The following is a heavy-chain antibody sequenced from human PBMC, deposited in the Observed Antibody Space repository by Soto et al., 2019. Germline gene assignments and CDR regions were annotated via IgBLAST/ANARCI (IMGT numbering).Heavy chain of an antibody. CDR3: AREARDSGSCRPFNY. CDR2: IIPIIGTA. Sequence: QVQLVQSGAEVKKPGSSVKVSCKASGGTFSSYAISWVRQAPGQGLEWMGVIIPIIGTANYAQKFQGRVTITADESTSTAYMELSSLRSEYTAVYYCAREARDSGSCRPFNYWGQGTLVTVSS. CDR1: GGTFSSYA. D-gene: IGHD1-26*01. J-gene: IGHJ4*02. V-gene: IGHV1-69*01.